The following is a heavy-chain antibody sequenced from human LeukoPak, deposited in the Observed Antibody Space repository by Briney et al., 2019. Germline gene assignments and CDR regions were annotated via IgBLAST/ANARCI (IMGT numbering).Heavy chain of an antibody. J-gene: IGHJ5*02. Sequence: PSETLSLTCAVSGGSISSSSHYWGWIRQPPGKGLEWIGSIYYSGSTYYNPSLKSRVTISVDTSKNQFSLKLSSVTAADTAVYYCATAGGYCSSTSCYNWFDPWGQGTLVTVSS. CDR1: GGSISSSSHY. CDR2: IYYSGST. V-gene: IGHV4-39*07. D-gene: IGHD2-2*01. CDR3: ATAGGYCSSTSCYNWFDP.